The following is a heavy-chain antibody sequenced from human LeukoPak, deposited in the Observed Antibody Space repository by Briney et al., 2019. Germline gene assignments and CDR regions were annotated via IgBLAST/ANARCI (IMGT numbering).Heavy chain of an antibody. Sequence: GGSLGLSCAASGFTFRNYVIHWVRQAPGKGLEWVAVASSDLNVKLYADSVKGRFTISRDNSRSTLYLQMNSLRPEDTAIYYCAREGYYGSGSPPSLYFDYWGQGTLVTVSS. CDR2: ASSDLNVK. CDR3: AREGYYGSGSPPSLYFDY. V-gene: IGHV3-30-3*01. J-gene: IGHJ4*02. CDR1: GFTFRNYV. D-gene: IGHD3-10*01.